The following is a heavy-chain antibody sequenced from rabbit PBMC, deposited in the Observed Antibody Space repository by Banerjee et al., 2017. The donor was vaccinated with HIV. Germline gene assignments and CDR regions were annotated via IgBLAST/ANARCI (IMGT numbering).Heavy chain of an antibody. CDR3: ARDADYVTYDYGLNL. CDR2: IYITYGVT. V-gene: IGHV1S40*01. Sequence: QQLVESGGGLVKPGASLTLTCKASGFSFSSGYDYMCWVRQAPGKGLEWIACIYITYGVTYYASWAKGRFTISKTSSTTVTLQMTSLTAADTATYFCARDADYVTYDYGLNLWGPGTLVTDS. J-gene: IGHJ4*01. CDR1: GFSFSSGYDY. D-gene: IGHD2-1*01.